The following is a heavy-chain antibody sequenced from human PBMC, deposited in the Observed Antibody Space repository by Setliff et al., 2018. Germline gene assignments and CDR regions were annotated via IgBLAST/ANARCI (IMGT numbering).Heavy chain of an antibody. D-gene: IGHD2-2*02. V-gene: IGHV1-69*13. Sequence: SVKVSCKASGGTFSSYAISWVRQAPGQGLEWMGGIITIFGTANYAQKFQGRVTITADESTSTAYMELSSLRSEDTAVYYCARDSRGLVPAAIEGSYYYYGMDVWGQGTTVTVS. CDR3: ARDSRGLVPAAIEGSYYYYGMDV. J-gene: IGHJ6*02. CDR2: IITIFGTA. CDR1: GGTFSSYA.